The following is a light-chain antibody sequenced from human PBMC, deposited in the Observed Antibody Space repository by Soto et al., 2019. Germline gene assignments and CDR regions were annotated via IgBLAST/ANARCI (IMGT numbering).Light chain of an antibody. CDR2: DVS. V-gene: IGLV2-14*01. J-gene: IGLJ2*01. Sequence: QSVLTQPASVSGSPGQSITISCTGTSSDVGGYNYVSWYQQHPGKAPKLMIYDVSNRPSGVSNRFSGSKSGNTASLTISGLQAEDEADYSGSSYTSSSPRVVFGGGPPLTLL. CDR3: SSYTSSSPRVV. CDR1: SSDVGGYNY.